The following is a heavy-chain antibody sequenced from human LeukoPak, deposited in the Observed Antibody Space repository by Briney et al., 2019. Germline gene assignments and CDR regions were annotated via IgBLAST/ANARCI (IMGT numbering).Heavy chain of an antibody. CDR3: ARGDDSGYYVYFDY. CDR1: GFTVDSNY. V-gene: IGHV3-53*01. J-gene: IGHJ4*02. D-gene: IGHD3-22*01. Sequence: GGSLRLSCAASGFTVDSNYLSWVRQAPGKGLEWVSTIYTGGNTYYAASVKGRFTISRDFSKNTVFLHMNSLRAEDTAMYYCARGDDSGYYVYFDYWGQGALVTVSS. CDR2: IYTGGNT.